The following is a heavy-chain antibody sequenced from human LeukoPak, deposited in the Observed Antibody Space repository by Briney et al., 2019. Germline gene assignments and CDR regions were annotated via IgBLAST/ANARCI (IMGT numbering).Heavy chain of an antibody. CDR1: GFTFSSYG. CDR2: ISYDGSNK. D-gene: IGHD3-22*01. CDR3: ARVFPQYYYHNSDYIGVDY. Sequence: GRSLRLSCAAAGFTFSSYGMHWVRQAPGKGLEWVAAISYDGSNKYYADSVKGRFTISRDNSKNTLYLQMNSLRAEDTAVYYCARVFPQYYYHNSDYIGVDYWGQGTLVTVSS. J-gene: IGHJ4*02. V-gene: IGHV3-30*03.